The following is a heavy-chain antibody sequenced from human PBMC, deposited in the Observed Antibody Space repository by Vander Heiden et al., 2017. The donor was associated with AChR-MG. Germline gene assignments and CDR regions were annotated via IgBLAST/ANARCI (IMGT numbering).Heavy chain of an antibody. V-gene: IGHV3-23*01. Sequence: EVQLLESGGRLVQPGGSLRLSCAASGFTFSSYAMTWVRQAPGKGLEWVSAISDNGGNTFYADSVKGRFTISRDNSKNTLYLQMNSLRAEDTAVYHCAKDSGSFDYWGQGTLVTVSS. CDR2: ISDNGGNT. J-gene: IGHJ4*02. CDR1: GFTFSSYA. CDR3: AKDSGSFDY.